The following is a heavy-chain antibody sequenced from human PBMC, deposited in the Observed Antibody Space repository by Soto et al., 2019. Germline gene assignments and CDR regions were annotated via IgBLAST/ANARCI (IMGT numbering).Heavy chain of an antibody. D-gene: IGHD2-15*01. Sequence: QVQLVESGGGVVQPGMSLRLSCATSGFTFSQSVMHWVRQAPGKGLEWVTIIWSDGINKIYADSVRGRFTVSKDTSKATLYMQMDSLRAEDTAIYYCARDICSGGDCYIDDWGQGALVTV. V-gene: IGHV3-33*01. J-gene: IGHJ4*02. CDR1: GFTFSQSV. CDR3: ARDICSGGDCYIDD. CDR2: IWSDGINK.